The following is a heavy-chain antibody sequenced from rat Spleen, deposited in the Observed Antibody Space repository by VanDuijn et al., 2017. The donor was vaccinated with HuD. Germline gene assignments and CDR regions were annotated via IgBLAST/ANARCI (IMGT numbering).Heavy chain of an antibody. V-gene: IGHV3-3*01. D-gene: IGHD1-12*02. CDR1: GYSITSSYR. CDR2: INSAGST. Sequence: EVQLQESGPGLVKPSQSLSLTCSVTGYSITSSYRWNWIRKFPGNKLEWMGYINSAGSTIYNPSLQSRISITRDTSRNHFFLQVNSVTTEDTATYYCARSDGTHYYLPFANWGQGTVVTVSS. J-gene: IGHJ3*01. CDR3: ARSDGTHYYLPFAN.